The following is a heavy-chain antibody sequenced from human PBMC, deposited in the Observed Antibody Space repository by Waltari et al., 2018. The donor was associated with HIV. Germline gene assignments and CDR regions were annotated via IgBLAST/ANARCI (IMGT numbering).Heavy chain of an antibody. Sequence: EVQLLESGGGLVQPGGSLRLSCAASGFTFSSYAMSWVRQAPGKGLEWVSAISGSGGSTYYADSVKGRFTISRDNSKNTLYLQMNSLRAEDTAVYYCAKLYDYIWGSYRYYFDYWGQGTLVTVSS. CDR1: GFTFSSYA. D-gene: IGHD3-16*02. V-gene: IGHV3-23*01. CDR2: ISGSGGST. CDR3: AKLYDYIWGSYRYYFDY. J-gene: IGHJ4*02.